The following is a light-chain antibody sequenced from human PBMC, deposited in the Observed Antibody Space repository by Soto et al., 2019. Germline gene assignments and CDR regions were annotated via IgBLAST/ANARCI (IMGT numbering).Light chain of an antibody. Sequence: QSVLTQPPSASGTPGQRVGIFCSGSSSNIGRKTVSWYQHVPGTAPKLLIHANDQRPSGVPDRFSGSKSGTSASLAINGLRSEDEADYYCASWDDSLSGFVFGTGTKLTVL. J-gene: IGLJ1*01. CDR3: ASWDDSLSGFV. CDR2: AND. CDR1: SSNIGRKT. V-gene: IGLV1-44*01.